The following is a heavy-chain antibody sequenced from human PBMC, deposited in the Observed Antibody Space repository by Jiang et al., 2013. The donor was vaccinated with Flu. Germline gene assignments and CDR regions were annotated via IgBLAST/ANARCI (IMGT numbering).Heavy chain of an antibody. V-gene: IGHV2-5*02. CDR3: AHSTDYYDSSGYLSNAFDI. Sequence: KPTQTLTLTCTFSGFSLSTSGVGVGWIRQPPGKALEWLALIYWDDDKRYSPSLKSRLTITKDTSKNQVVLTMTNMDPVDTATYYCAHSTDYYDSSGYLSNAFDIWGQGTMVT. CDR2: IYWDDDK. D-gene: IGHD3-22*01. J-gene: IGHJ3*02. CDR1: GFSLSTSGVG.